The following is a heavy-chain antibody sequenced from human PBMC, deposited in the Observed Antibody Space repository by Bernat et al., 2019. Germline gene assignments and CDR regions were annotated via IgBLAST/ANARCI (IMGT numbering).Heavy chain of an antibody. D-gene: IGHD3-22*01. CDR2: IWYDGSNK. Sequence: QVQLVESGGGVVQPGRSLRLSCAASGFTFSSYGMHWVRQAPGKGLEWVAVIWYDGSNKYYADSVKGRFTISRDNSKNTLYLQMNSLRAEDTAVYYCARPYDSSGYYPHAWGQGTLVTVSS. CDR1: GFTFSSYG. V-gene: IGHV3-33*01. CDR3: ARPYDSSGYYPHA. J-gene: IGHJ5*02.